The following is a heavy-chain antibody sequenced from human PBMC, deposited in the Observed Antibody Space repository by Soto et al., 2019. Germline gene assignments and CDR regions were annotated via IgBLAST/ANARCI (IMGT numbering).Heavy chain of an antibody. D-gene: IGHD2-21*01. J-gene: IGHJ4*02. CDR1: GFTFTSHA. Sequence: EVQLLESGGGLVQPGGSLRLSCAASGFTFTSHAMTWVRRAPGKGLGWVSTISAGGYTSYYADSVKGRFTISRDNSKNTLYVQMSSLGAEDTAIYYCARHTWTDQAGRNFDSWGQGTLVTVSS. CDR3: ARHTWTDQAGRNFDS. CDR2: ISAGGYTS. V-gene: IGHV3-23*01.